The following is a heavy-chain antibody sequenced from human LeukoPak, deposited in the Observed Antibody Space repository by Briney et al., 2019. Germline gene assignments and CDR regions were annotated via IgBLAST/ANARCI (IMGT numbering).Heavy chain of an antibody. CDR3: VRKTRTVGGVIGYYHYMDV. V-gene: IGHV3-48*03. CDR2: ISSSGSTI. D-gene: IGHD3-16*02. CDR1: GFMFSSYE. Sequence: PGGSLRLSCAASGFMFSSYEMNWVRQAPGKGLEWVSYISSSGSTIYYADSVKGRFTISRDNAKNSLYLQMNSLRAEDTAVYYCVRKTRTVGGVIGYYHYMDVWGKGTTVTISS. J-gene: IGHJ6*03.